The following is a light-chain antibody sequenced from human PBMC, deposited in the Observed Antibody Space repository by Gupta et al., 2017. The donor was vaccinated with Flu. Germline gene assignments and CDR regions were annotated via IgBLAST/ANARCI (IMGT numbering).Light chain of an antibody. Sequence: FILTQPLPVSESPWQTVSISCTPISGSIASHYVHWYQQRPGSSPITLIYENTQRPSGVPDRFSGSIDSSSNSASLTISGLRSEDEADYFCQSYNTDNHWIFGGGTKLTVL. V-gene: IGLV6-57*01. CDR2: ENT. CDR1: SGSIASHY. CDR3: QSYNTDNHWI. J-gene: IGLJ3*02.